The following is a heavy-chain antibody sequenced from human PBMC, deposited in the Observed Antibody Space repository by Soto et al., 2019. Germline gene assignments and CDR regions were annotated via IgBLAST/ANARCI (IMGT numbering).Heavy chain of an antibody. CDR1: GFTFSSYG. V-gene: IGHV3-33*01. D-gene: IGHD5-12*01. Sequence: QVQLVESGGGVVQPGRSLRLSCAASGFTFSSYGMHWVRQAPGKGLEWVAVIWYDGSNKYYADSVKGRFTISRDNSKNTLYLQMTSLRAEDTAVYYCARGYSGYDAESNFDYWGQGTLVTVSS. CDR2: IWYDGSNK. J-gene: IGHJ4*02. CDR3: ARGYSGYDAESNFDY.